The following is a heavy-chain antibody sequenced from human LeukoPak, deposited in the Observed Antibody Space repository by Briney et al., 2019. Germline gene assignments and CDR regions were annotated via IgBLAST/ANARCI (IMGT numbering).Heavy chain of an antibody. CDR3: AKAQVSFDS. CDR2: ISVSGGST. J-gene: IGHJ4*02. D-gene: IGHD1-14*01. CDR1: GFTFSSYG. Sequence: GGSLRLSCAASGFTFSSYGMSWVRRAPGKGLEWVSTISVSGGSTYYADSVRGRFTISRDNSKSTLHLQMNSLRAEDTAVYYCAKAQVSFDSWGQGTLVTVYS. V-gene: IGHV3-23*01.